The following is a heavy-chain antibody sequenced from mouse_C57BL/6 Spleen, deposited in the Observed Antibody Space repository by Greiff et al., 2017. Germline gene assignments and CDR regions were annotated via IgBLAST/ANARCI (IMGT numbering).Heavy chain of an antibody. CDR1: GYSITSGYY. CDR2: ISYDGSN. Sequence: EVKLQESGPGLVKPSQSLSLTCSVTGYSITSGYYWNWIRQFPGNKLEWMGYISYDGSNNYNPSLKNRISITRDTSKNQFFLKLNSVTTEDTATYYCARDLGRIWYFDVWGTGTTVTVSS. J-gene: IGHJ1*03. D-gene: IGHD4-1*01. V-gene: IGHV3-6*01. CDR3: ARDLGRIWYFDV.